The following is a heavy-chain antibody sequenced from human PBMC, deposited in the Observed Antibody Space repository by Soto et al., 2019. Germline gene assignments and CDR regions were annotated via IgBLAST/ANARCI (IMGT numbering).Heavy chain of an antibody. J-gene: IGHJ6*02. Sequence: PGESLKISCKGSGFTFTNYWIGWVRQMPGKGLEWMGIIYPGDSDTKYNPSFQGQVTISADKSITTTYLQWSSLKASDTAIYYCAASIFYYGMDVWGQGTTVTVSS. CDR2: IYPGDSDT. V-gene: IGHV5-51*01. CDR3: AASIFYYGMDV. CDR1: GFTFTNYW.